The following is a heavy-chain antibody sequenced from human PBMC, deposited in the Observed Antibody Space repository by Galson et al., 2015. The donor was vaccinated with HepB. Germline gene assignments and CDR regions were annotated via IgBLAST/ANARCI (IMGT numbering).Heavy chain of an antibody. V-gene: IGHV4-34*01. D-gene: IGHD2-2*01. CDR1: GGSLSGFY. Sequence: ETLSLTCAVYGGSLSGFYWSWIRQSPGKGLEWIGEINPSGATNYSPSLKGRVNISPDTSKSQFSLNLSSVTAADTAVYYCARGRQGGAAIWGQGTLVTVSS. J-gene: IGHJ4*02. CDR3: ARGRQGGAAI. CDR2: INPSGAT.